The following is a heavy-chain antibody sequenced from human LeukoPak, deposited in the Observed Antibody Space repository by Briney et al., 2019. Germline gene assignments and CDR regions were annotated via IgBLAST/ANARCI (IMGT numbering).Heavy chain of an antibody. CDR3: ARVLRYCSSTSCSLDY. Sequence: GGSLRLSCAASGFTFSSYAMSWVRQAPGKGLEWVSSISSSSSYIYYADSVKGRFTISRDNAKNSLYLQMNSLRAEDTAVYYCARVLRYCSSTSCSLDYWGQGTLVTVSS. V-gene: IGHV3-21*01. J-gene: IGHJ4*02. D-gene: IGHD2-2*01. CDR2: ISSSSSYI. CDR1: GFTFSSYA.